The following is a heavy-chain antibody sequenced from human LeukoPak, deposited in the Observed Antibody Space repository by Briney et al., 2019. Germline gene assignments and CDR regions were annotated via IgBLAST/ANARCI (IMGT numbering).Heavy chain of an antibody. CDR1: GGSISSSSYY. D-gene: IGHD3-22*01. V-gene: IGHV4-39*07. J-gene: IGHJ3*02. CDR2: IYYSEST. Sequence: SETLSLTCTVSGGSISSSSYYWGWIRQPPGKGLEWIGSIYYSESTYYNPSLKSRVTISVDTSKNQFSLKLSSVTAADTAVYYCARVSGITMIVVVNSDAFDIWGQGTMVTVSS. CDR3: ARVSGITMIVVVNSDAFDI.